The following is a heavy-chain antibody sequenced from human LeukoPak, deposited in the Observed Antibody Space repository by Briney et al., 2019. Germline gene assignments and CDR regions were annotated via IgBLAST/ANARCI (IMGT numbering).Heavy chain of an antibody. J-gene: IGHJ4*02. CDR3: ARAWLQSLFDY. CDR2: ISGDGGIT. D-gene: IGHD5-24*01. CDR1: GFTFTYA. Sequence: GGSLRLSCAASGFTFTYAMSWVRQAPGKGLEWVSAISGDGGITYYADSVKGRFTISRDNSKNTLYLQMNSLRAEDTAVYYCARAWLQSLFDYWGQGTLVTVSS. V-gene: IGHV3-23*01.